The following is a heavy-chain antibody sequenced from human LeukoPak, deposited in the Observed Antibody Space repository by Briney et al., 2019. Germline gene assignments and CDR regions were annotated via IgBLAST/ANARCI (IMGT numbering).Heavy chain of an antibody. V-gene: IGHV4-39*01. J-gene: IGHJ5*02. D-gene: IGHD3-10*01. CDR3: ARHYGP. CDR2: VHYSGRT. Sequence: KPSETLSLTCTVSGGSISNDNYYWGWIRQPPGKGLEWIGAVHYSGRTYYNPSLNSRLTISVDTSKSQFSLMVSSVTAADTAVYYCARHYGPWGQGTLVTVSS. CDR1: GGSISNDNYY.